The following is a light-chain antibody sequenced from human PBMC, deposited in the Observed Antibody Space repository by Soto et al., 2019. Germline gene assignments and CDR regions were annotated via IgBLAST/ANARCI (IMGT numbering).Light chain of an antibody. CDR2: DAS. Sequence: DIQMTQSPSTLSASVGDRVTITCRASQSISTWLAWYQQKPGKAPKLLIYDASSLESGVPSRFSGSASGTEFTLTSSSLQPDDVATYHCQQYKTYSLTFGGGTKVEIK. CDR3: QQYKTYSLT. V-gene: IGKV1-5*01. CDR1: QSISTW. J-gene: IGKJ4*01.